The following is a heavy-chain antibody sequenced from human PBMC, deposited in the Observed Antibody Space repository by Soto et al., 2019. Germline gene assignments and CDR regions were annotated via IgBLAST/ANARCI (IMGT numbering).Heavy chain of an antibody. V-gene: IGHV4-34*01. CDR3: ARLGAHYQSLDP. D-gene: IGHD2-2*01. Sequence: SETLSLTCAVYGGSFSDTYWNWFRQPPGKGLEWIGEINHNTNTIYNPSLTSRVTISVDTSKNHFSLKLTSVTAEDTAVYYCARLGAHYQSLDPWGPGTLVTVSS. CDR1: GGSFSDTY. J-gene: IGHJ5*02. CDR2: INHNTNT.